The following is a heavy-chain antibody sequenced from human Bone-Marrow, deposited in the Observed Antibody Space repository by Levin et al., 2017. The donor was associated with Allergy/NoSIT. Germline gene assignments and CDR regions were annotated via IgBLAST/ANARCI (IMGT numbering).Heavy chain of an antibody. Sequence: PGGSLRLSCAASGFTFSSYGMHWVRQAPGKGLEWVAVIWYDGSNKYYADSVKGRFTISRDNSKNTLYLQMNSLRAEDTAVYYCARDHDLTYYDILTGRFYYYYYGMDVWGQGTTVTVSS. J-gene: IGHJ6*02. CDR2: IWYDGSNK. CDR1: GFTFSSYG. D-gene: IGHD3-9*01. V-gene: IGHV3-33*01. CDR3: ARDHDLTYYDILTGRFYYYYYGMDV.